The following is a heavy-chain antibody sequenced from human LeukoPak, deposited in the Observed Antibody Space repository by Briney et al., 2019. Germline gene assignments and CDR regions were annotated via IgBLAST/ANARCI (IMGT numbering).Heavy chain of an antibody. Sequence: GASVRVSCKASGYTFTNYDINWVRQASGQGLEWMGWMNPNSGNTGSVQKFQGRVTMTSNTSISTAYMELSSLRSEDTAVYYCARGLRREQQLLRAFDYWGQGTPVTVSS. D-gene: IGHD6-13*01. CDR1: GYTFTNYD. J-gene: IGHJ4*02. CDR3: ARGLRREQQLLRAFDY. CDR2: MNPNSGNT. V-gene: IGHV1-8*01.